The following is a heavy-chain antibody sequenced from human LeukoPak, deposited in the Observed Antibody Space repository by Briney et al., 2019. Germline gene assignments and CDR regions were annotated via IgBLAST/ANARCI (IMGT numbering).Heavy chain of an antibody. J-gene: IGHJ6*03. V-gene: IGHV4-39*01. CDR2: IYYSGTT. Sequence: SETLSLTCTVSGGSISSSHYYWGWIRRTPGKGLEWIGTIYYSGTTYYNPSLESRATISEDTSNNQFSLTLRSVTAADTAVYYCARQISDYYYYYIDVWGKGTTVTVSS. D-gene: IGHD3-10*01. CDR3: ARQISDYYYYYIDV. CDR1: GGSISSSHYY.